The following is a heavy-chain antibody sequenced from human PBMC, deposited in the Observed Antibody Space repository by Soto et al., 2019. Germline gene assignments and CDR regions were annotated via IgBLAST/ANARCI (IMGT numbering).Heavy chain of an antibody. J-gene: IGHJ5*02. Sequence: PGESLKISCKGSGYSFTSYWISWVRQMPGKGLEWMGRIDPSDSYTNYSPSFQGHVTISADKSISTAYLQWSSLKASDTAMYYCASVRGLDEDPTGGFDPWGQGTLVTSPQ. CDR1: GYSFTSYW. D-gene: IGHD3-10*01. CDR3: ASVRGLDEDPTGGFDP. V-gene: IGHV5-10-1*01. CDR2: IDPSDSYT.